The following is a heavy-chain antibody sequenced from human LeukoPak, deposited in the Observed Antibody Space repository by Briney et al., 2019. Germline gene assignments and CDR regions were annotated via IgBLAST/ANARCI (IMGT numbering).Heavy chain of an antibody. CDR3: ARGEDLYYYDSSGYYYGDY. CDR1: GYNFNGHY. V-gene: IGHV1-2*02. CDR2: INPNSGGT. Sequence: GASVKVSCKASGYNFNGHYIHWMRQAPGQGPEWMAWINPNSGGTNYAQKFQGRVTMTRDTSISTAYMELSRLRSDDTAVYYCARGEDLYYYDSSGYYYGDYWGQGTLVTVSS. J-gene: IGHJ4*02. D-gene: IGHD3-22*01.